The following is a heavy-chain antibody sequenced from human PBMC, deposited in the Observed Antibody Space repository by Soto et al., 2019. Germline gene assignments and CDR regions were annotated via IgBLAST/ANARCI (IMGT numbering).Heavy chain of an antibody. CDR2: VYYSGTT. CDR3: ARTTAVPNTLRSRYFFDY. Sequence: SETLSLTCSVSGGSVSNKTYYWSWIRQPPGKRLERIGYVYYSGTTNYNPSLKSRVTISVDLSKNQFSLRLSSVTTADTALYYCARTTAVPNTLRSRYFFDYWGQGTLVTVSS. D-gene: IGHD4-17*01. CDR1: GGSVSNKTYY. V-gene: IGHV4-61*01. J-gene: IGHJ4*02.